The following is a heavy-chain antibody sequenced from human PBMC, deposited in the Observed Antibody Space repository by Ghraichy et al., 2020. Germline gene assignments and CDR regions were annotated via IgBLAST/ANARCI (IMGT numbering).Heavy chain of an antibody. V-gene: IGHV3-7*01. CDR2: IKQDGSEK. Sequence: GESLNISCAASGFTFSSYWMSWVRQAPGKGLEWVANIKQDGSEKYYVDSVKGRFTISRDNAKNSLYLQMNSLRAEDTAVYYCARDDCSSTSCYYYYGKDVWGQGTTVTVSS. CDR1: GFTFSSYW. D-gene: IGHD2-2*01. CDR3: ARDDCSSTSCYYYYGKDV. J-gene: IGHJ6*02.